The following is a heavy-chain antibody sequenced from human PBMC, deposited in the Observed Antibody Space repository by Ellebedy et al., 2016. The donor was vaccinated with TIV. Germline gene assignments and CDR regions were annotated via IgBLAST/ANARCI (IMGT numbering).Heavy chain of an antibody. CDR3: ARRGSYGDYAVQVNSWLDR. J-gene: IGHJ5*02. Sequence: PGGSLRLSYIASGFSFRSYWMSWVRQAPGKGLEWVANIYQDGSFRYYVDSVKGRFTISRDNANNALFLQMNSLRAEDTALYYCARRGSYGDYAVQVNSWLDRWGRGTLVTVSS. D-gene: IGHD3-16*01. CDR2: IYQDGSFR. V-gene: IGHV3-7*01. CDR1: GFSFRSYW.